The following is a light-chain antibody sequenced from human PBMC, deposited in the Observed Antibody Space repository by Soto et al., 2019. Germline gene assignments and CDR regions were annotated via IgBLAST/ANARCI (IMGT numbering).Light chain of an antibody. CDR3: SAYASSSTVV. CDR2: DVS. J-gene: IGLJ2*01. Sequence: QSALTQPASVSGSPGQSITIPCTGTSSDVGGYNYVSWYQQYPGKAPKLLIFDVSNRPSGVSNRFSGSKSGNTASLTISGLQVEDEADYYCSAYASSSTVVFGGGTKLTVL. CDR1: SSDVGGYNY. V-gene: IGLV2-14*01.